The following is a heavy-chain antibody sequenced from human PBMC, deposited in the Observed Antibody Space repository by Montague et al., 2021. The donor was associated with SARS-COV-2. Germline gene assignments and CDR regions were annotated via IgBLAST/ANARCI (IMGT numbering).Heavy chain of an antibody. CDR1: GFTFSSYA. CDR2: ISYDGSNK. Sequence: SLRPSCAASGFTFSSYAMHWVRQAPGKGLEWVAVISYDGSNKYYXXSLKGRFTISRDNSKNTLYLQMNSLRAEDTAVYYCARDNYDYVWGSYRYIYWGQGTLVTVSS. D-gene: IGHD3-16*02. V-gene: IGHV3-30*04. CDR3: ARDNYDYVWGSYRYIY. J-gene: IGHJ4*02.